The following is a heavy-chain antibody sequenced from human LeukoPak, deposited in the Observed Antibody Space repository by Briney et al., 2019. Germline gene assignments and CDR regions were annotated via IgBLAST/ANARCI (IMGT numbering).Heavy chain of an antibody. D-gene: IGHD3-10*01. CDR2: INPSGGST. CDR3: ARDRTQTMVRGVYYFDY. Sequence: ASVKVSCKASGHTFTSYYMHWVRQAPGQGLEWMGIINPSGGSTSYAQKFQGRVTMTRDTSTSTVYMELSSLRSEDTAVYYCARDRTQTMVRGVYYFDYWGQGTLVTVSS. J-gene: IGHJ4*02. CDR1: GHTFTSYY. V-gene: IGHV1-46*01.